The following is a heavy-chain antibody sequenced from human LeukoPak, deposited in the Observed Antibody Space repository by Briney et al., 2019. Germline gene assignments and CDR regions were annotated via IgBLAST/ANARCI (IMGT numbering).Heavy chain of an antibody. CDR3: ARGVGRSWSLDP. D-gene: IGHD6-13*01. Sequence: GGSLRLSCTISGITVSSDYNSWVRQAPGKGLEWVSAIYPDGRTYYADSVKGRITISRDKSKNTLYLQMTSLRVEDTAVFYCARGVGRSWSLDPWGQGTLVTVSS. J-gene: IGHJ5*02. CDR1: GITVSSDY. V-gene: IGHV3-53*01. CDR2: IYPDGRT.